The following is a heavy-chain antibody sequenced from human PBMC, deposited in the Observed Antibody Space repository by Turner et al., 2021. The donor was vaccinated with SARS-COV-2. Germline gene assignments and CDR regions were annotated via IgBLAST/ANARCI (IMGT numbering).Heavy chain of an antibody. V-gene: IGHV3-23*01. J-gene: IGHJ4*02. CDR1: GFTFSSYA. Sequence: VTLLVSGGGSVQSVGSLRLSCASSGFTFSSYAMSWVRQAPGKGLEWVSAISGSGGSTYYADSVKGRFTISRDNSKNTLYLQMNSLRAEDTAVYYCAKDLGGDFYYWGQGTLVTVSS. CDR2: ISGSGGST. D-gene: IGHD2-21*02. CDR3: AKDLGGDFYY.